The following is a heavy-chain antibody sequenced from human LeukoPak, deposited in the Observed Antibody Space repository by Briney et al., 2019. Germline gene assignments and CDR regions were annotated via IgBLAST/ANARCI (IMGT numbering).Heavy chain of an antibody. CDR1: GFTFSSYE. CDR3: ARGVAHYDYVWGSYRFNWFDP. Sequence: GGSLRLSCAASGFTFSSYEMNWVRQAPGKGLEWVSYISSSGSTIYYADSVKGRFTISRDNAKNSLYLQMNSLRAEDTAVYYCARGVAHYDYVWGSYRFNWFDPWGQGTLVTVSS. D-gene: IGHD3-16*02. J-gene: IGHJ5*02. CDR2: ISSSGSTI. V-gene: IGHV3-48*03.